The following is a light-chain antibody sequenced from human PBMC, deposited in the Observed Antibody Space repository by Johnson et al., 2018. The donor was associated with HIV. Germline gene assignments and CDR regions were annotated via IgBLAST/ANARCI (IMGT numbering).Light chain of an antibody. J-gene: IGLJ1*01. CDR2: DTD. V-gene: IGLV1-51*01. CDR1: SSNIGNNS. CDR3: GTWDSSLSAWV. Sequence: QSVLTQPPSVSAAPGQTVTIPCSGNSSNIGNNSVSWCQRLPGTAPKLLIHDTDERPPGIPDRFSGSKSGTSATLGITGLQTGDEADDYCGTWDSSLSAWVFGTGTKVTVL.